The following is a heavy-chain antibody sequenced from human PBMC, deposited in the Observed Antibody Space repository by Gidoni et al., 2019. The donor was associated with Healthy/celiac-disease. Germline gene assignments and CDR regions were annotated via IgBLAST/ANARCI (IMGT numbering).Heavy chain of an antibody. CDR3: ARGGYDSSGSYFDY. CDR1: GFTVSSNY. V-gene: IGHV3-53*01. CDR2: IYSGGST. D-gene: IGHD3-22*01. Sequence: EVQLVESGGGLIQPGGSLRLSCAASGFTVSSNYVSWVRQAPGKGLEWVSVIYSGGSTYYADSVKGRFTISRDNSKNTLYLQMNSLRAEDTAVYYCARGGYDSSGSYFDYWGQGTLVTVSS. J-gene: IGHJ4*02.